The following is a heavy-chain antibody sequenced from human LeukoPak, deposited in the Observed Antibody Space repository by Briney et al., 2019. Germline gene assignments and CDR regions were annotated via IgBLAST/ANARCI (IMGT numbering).Heavy chain of an antibody. CDR3: ASGLIYGAPFY. D-gene: IGHD4-17*01. CDR1: GGSISSGGYY. J-gene: IGHJ4*02. V-gene: IGHV4-39*07. Sequence: SETLSLTCTVSGGSISSGGYYWSWIRQPPGKGLEWIGEINHSGSTNYNPSLKSRVTISVDTSKNQFSLKLSSVTAADTAVYYCASGLIYGAPFYWGQGTLVTVSS. CDR2: INHSGST.